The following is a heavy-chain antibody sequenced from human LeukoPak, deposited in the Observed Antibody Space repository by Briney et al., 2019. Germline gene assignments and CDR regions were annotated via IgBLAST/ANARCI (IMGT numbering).Heavy chain of an antibody. CDR3: ARGASSWYEDY. CDR2: ISTSSSTI. J-gene: IGHJ4*02. D-gene: IGHD6-13*01. CDR1: GFTVSSNY. Sequence: GGSLRLSCAASGFTVSSNYMNWVRQAPGKGLEWVSYISTSSSTIYYADSVKGRFTISRDNAKNSLYLQMNSLRAEDTAVYYCARGASSWYEDYWGPGTLVTVSS. V-gene: IGHV3-48*04.